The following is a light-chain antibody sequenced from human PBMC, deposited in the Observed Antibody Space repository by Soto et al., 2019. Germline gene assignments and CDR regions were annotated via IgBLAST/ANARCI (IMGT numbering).Light chain of an antibody. CDR2: DAC. Sequence: EIVLTQSPAILSLSPGERATLSCRASQSVSSYLAWYQQKPGQAPRLLIYDACTRATGIPARFSGSGSGTDFTLTISSLEPEDCAVYYCQQRSYRPLTFGGGTKVEIK. CDR1: QSVSSY. CDR3: QQRSYRPLT. V-gene: IGKV3-11*01. J-gene: IGKJ4*01.